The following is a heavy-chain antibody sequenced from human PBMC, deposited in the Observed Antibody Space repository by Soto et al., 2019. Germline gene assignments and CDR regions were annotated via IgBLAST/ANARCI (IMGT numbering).Heavy chain of an antibody. CDR1: GGSISSYY. Sequence: SETLSLTCTVSGGSISSYYWSWIRQPPGKGLEWIGYIYYIGSTNYNPSLKSRVTISVDTSKNQFSLKLSSVTAADTAVYYCARWGKVGATTNYYYYGMDVWGQGTAVTVSS. CDR2: IYYIGST. CDR3: ARWGKVGATTNYYYYGMDV. J-gene: IGHJ6*02. V-gene: IGHV4-59*01. D-gene: IGHD1-26*01.